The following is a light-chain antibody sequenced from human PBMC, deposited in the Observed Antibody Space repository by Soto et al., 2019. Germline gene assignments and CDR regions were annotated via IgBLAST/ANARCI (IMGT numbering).Light chain of an antibody. V-gene: IGKV3-20*01. CDR3: QQYYSIPLT. CDR1: QSITGSY. J-gene: IGKJ4*01. CDR2: GAS. Sequence: EKVLTHSPGTLSLSPCERATVSCRASQSITGSYLAWYQQTPGQAPRLLIYGASSRATGVPDRFSGSGSGTDFTLTISRLEPEDFAVYYCQQYYSIPLTFGGGTKVEI.